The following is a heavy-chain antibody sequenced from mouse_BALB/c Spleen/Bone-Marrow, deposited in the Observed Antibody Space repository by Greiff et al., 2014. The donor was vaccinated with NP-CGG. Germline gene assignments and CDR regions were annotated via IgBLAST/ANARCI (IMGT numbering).Heavy chain of an antibody. CDR1: GYTFTIYW. V-gene: IGHV1-7*01. CDR2: INPSTGYT. Sequence: VQLVESGAELAKPGASVKMSCKASGYTFTIYWMHWVKQRPGQGLEWIGYINPSTGYTEYNQKFKDKATLTADKSSSTAYMQLSSLTSEDSAVYYCARSDSYDRFAYWGQGTLVTVSA. D-gene: IGHD2-12*01. CDR3: ARSDSYDRFAY. J-gene: IGHJ3*01.